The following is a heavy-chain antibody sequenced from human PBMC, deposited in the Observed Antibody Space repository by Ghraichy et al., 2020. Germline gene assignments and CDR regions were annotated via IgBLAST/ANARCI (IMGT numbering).Heavy chain of an antibody. V-gene: IGHV3-7*01. J-gene: IGHJ6*02. CDR3: ARDHPLTIFGVVITYNYYYYGMDV. CDR2: IKQDGSEK. Sequence: GGSLRLSCAASGFTFSSYWMSWVRQAPGKGLEWVANIKQDGSEKYYVDSVKGRFTISRDNAKNSLYLQMNSLRAEDTAVYYCARDHPLTIFGVVITYNYYYYGMDVWGQGTTVTVSS. CDR1: GFTFSSYW. D-gene: IGHD3-3*01.